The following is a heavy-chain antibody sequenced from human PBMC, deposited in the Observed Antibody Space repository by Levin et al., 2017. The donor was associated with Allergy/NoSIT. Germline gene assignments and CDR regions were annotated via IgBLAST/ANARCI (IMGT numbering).Heavy chain of an antibody. V-gene: IGHV3-11*01. J-gene: IGHJ5*02. CDR3: ARSIGRWHCSRKDCRPNWFDP. D-gene: IGHD2-2*01. CDR2: ISHSGSGI. Sequence: PGESLKISCAASGFTFSDYFMSWIRQTPGKGLEWVSYISHSGSGIYYADSVKGRFTISRDNAKNSLYLQMNRLRADDPALYYCARSIGRWHCSRKDCRPNWFDPWGHGTLVTVSS. CDR1: GFTFSDYF.